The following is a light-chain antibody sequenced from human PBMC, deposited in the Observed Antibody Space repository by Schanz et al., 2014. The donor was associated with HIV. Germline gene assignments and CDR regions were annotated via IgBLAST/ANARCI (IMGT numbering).Light chain of an antibody. J-gene: IGLJ2*01. CDR3: SSYAGSKHWL. Sequence: QSALTQPPSASGSPGQSVTISCTGTSSDVGGYNYVSWYQQHPGKAPKLMIYEVSKRPSGVPDRFSGSKSGNTASLTVSGLQAEDEADYYCSSYAGSKHWLFGGGTKVTVL. CDR2: EVS. CDR1: SSDVGGYNY. V-gene: IGLV2-8*01.